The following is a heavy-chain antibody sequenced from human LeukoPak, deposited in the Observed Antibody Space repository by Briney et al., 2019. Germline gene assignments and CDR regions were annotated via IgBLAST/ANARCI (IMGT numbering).Heavy chain of an antibody. CDR3: AVSAAALFDP. Sequence: PSETLSLTCAVYGGSFSGYYWSWFRQPPGKGLEWIGEISHSGSTNYNPSLSLKSRVTISLDTSKNQFSLMLNSVTVADTAVYYCAVSAAALFDPWGQGTLVTVSS. J-gene: IGHJ5*02. CDR2: ISHSGST. CDR1: GGSFSGYY. D-gene: IGHD6-6*01. V-gene: IGHV4-34*01.